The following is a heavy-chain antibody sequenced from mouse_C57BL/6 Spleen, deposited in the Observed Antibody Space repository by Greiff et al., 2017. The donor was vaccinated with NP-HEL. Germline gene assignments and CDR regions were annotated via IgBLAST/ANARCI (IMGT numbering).Heavy chain of an antibody. V-gene: IGHV1-4*01. Sequence: VQVVESGAELARPGASVKMSCKASGYTFTSYTMHWVKQRPGQGLEWIGYINPSSGYTKYNQKFKDKATLTADKSSSTAYMQLSSLTSEDSAVYYCARKPPTGTDYWGQGTTLTVSS. CDR3: ARKPPTGTDY. CDR1: GYTFTSYT. D-gene: IGHD4-1*02. J-gene: IGHJ2*01. CDR2: INPSSGYT.